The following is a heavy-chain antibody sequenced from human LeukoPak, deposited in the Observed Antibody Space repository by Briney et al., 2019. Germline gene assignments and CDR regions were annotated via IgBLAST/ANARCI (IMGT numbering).Heavy chain of an antibody. CDR2: IGGHVHST. CDR3: ANHRTPDRYHWNYFDY. J-gene: IGHJ4*02. D-gene: IGHD1-20*01. CDR1: GFTFRNSA. Sequence: GGSLRLSCAASGFTFRNSAMSWVRQAPGTGLECVSSIGGHVHSTYYADSVIGRFTISRDDSKNTLYLQMNSLRANDTAIYYCANHRTPDRYHWNYFDYWGQGTLVTGSS. V-gene: IGHV3-23*01.